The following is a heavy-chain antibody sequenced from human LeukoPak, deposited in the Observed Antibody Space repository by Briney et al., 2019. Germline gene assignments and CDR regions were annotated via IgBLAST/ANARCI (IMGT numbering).Heavy chain of an antibody. Sequence: GGSLRLSCAASGFTFSSYWMSWVRQSPGKGLEWVAVISYDATNEYYTDSVKGRFTISRDNSRNTLYLQMNSLRAEDTAVYYCSRDPTYYLRYGYFDYWGQGALVTVSS. D-gene: IGHD1-26*01. CDR1: GFTFSSYW. CDR2: ISYDATNE. J-gene: IGHJ4*02. CDR3: SRDPTYYLRYGYFDY. V-gene: IGHV3-30*03.